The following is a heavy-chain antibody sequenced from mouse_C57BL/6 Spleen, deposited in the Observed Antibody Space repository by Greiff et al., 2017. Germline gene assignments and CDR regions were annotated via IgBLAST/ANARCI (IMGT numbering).Heavy chain of an antibody. J-gene: IGHJ2*01. Sequence: QVQLKQPGAELVRPGSSVKLSCKASGYTFTSYWMHWVKQRPIQGLEWIGNIDPSDSETHYNQKFKDKATLTVDKSSSTAYMQLSSLTSEDSAVYSCARGGASGWLPYWGQGTTLTVSS. CDR3: ARGGASGWLPY. V-gene: IGHV1-52*01. CDR2: IDPSDSET. CDR1: GYTFTSYW. D-gene: IGHD2-3*01.